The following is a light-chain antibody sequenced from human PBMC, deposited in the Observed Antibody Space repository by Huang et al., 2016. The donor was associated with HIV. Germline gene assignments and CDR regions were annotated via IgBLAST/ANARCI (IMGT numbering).Light chain of an antibody. CDR2: AAS. J-gene: IGKJ1*01. CDR1: QGIRNY. V-gene: IGKV1-9*01. Sequence: IQLTQSPSSLSASVGDRVTITCRASQGIRNYLAWYQQKPGKAPNLLIYAASTLQSGVPSRFSGTGSGTDFTLTISSLQPEDFAIYYCQQLDNYPRTFGQGSKVEIK. CDR3: QQLDNYPRT.